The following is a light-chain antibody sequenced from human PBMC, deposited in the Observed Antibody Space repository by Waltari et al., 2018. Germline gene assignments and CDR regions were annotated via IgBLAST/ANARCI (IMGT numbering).Light chain of an antibody. CDR3: QQHYPTASLT. V-gene: IGKV4-1*01. Sequence: DIVMTQSPEYLAVSLGARATVNCKSSQSVLYSSNHKNYLAWYQLKPGQPPKLLIYWASTRESGVPDRFSGSGSGTDFTLTISSLQAEDVAVYYCQQHYPTASLTFGGGTKVAI. J-gene: IGKJ4*01. CDR1: QSVLYSSNHKNY. CDR2: WAS.